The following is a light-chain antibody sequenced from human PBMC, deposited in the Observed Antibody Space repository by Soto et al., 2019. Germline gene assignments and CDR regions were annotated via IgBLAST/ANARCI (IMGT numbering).Light chain of an antibody. V-gene: IGKV3-20*01. J-gene: IGKJ2*01. CDR2: GAF. CDR1: QSVSSSY. CDR3: QQYGSSPAYT. Sequence: EILLTQSPGTLSLSPGERATLSCRASQSVSSSYLAWYQQKPGQAPRLLIYGAFSRATGIPDRFSGSGSGTDFTLTISRLEPEDFAVYYCQQYGSSPAYTFGQGTKLEIK.